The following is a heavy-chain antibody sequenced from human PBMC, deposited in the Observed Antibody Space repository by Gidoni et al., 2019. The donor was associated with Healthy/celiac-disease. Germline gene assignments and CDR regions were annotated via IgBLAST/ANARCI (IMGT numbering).Heavy chain of an antibody. V-gene: IGHV3-48*01. CDR2: ISSSSSTI. CDR3: ARCQRDYYYGMDV. J-gene: IGHJ6*02. CDR1: GFTFSRYS. Sequence: EVQLVESGGGLVQPGGSLRLSCAASGFTFSRYSMNWVRQAPGKGLEWVSYISSSSSTIYYADSVKGRFTISRDNAKNSLYLQMNSLRAEDTAVYYCARCQRDYYYGMDVWGQGTTVTVSS.